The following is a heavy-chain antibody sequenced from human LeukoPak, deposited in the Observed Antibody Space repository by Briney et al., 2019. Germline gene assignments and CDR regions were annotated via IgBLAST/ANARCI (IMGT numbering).Heavy chain of an antibody. D-gene: IGHD5-12*01. CDR3: ARTMRGYDVRYYFDS. J-gene: IGHJ4*02. CDR2: MDYSGST. Sequence: SQTLSLTCTVSGGSISSRAYYWGWIRQPPGKGLEWIGAMDYSGSTDYNPSLNSRVTISLDTSKKQISLKLSSVTAADTAVYYCARTMRGYDVRYYFDSWGQGTLVTVSS. CDR1: GGSISSRAYY. V-gene: IGHV4-39*07.